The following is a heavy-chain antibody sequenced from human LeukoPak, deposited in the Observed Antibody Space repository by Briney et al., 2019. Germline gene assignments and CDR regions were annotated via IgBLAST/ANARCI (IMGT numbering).Heavy chain of an antibody. Sequence: ASVKVSCKAFGYTFTSNYMHWVRQAPGQGPEWMGVISPSGGSTTYAQKFQGRVTLTRDMSTSTDYLELSSLRSEDTAVYYCARAYYYGSGRLPRRGYYSDYWGQGTLVTVSS. CDR1: GYTFTSNY. D-gene: IGHD3-10*01. J-gene: IGHJ4*02. V-gene: IGHV1-46*01. CDR2: ISPSGGST. CDR3: ARAYYYGSGRLPRRGYYSDY.